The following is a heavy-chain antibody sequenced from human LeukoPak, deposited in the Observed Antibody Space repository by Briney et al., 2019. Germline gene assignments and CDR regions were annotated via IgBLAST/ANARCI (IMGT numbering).Heavy chain of an antibody. CDR1: GGSFSGYY. CDR2: INHSGST. J-gene: IGHJ4*02. Sequence: SETLSLTCAVYGGSFSGYYWSWIRQPPGKGLEWIGEINHSGSTNYNPSLKSRVTISVDTSKNQFSLKLSSVTAADTAVYYCARLGLDIEVPTYWGQGTLVTVSS. D-gene: IGHD2-15*01. CDR3: ARLGLDIEVPTY. V-gene: IGHV4-34*01.